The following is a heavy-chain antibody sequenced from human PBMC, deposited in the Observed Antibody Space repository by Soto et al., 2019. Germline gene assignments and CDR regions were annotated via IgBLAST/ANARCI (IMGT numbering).Heavy chain of an antibody. CDR1: GYTFTDNG. Sequence: ASVKVSCKASGYTFTDNGITCVRQAPGQGLEWMGWISCYNGDTKYAQKLQGRVTMTTDTSTSTAFMELRDLRADDTAVYFCARASTSGNYWHFYWGQGTLVTVSS. CDR3: ARASTSGNYWHFY. J-gene: IGHJ4*02. D-gene: IGHD3-10*01. V-gene: IGHV1-18*01. CDR2: ISCYNGDT.